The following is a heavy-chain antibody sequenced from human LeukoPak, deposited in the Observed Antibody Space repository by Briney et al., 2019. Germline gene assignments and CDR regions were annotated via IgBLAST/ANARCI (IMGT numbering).Heavy chain of an antibody. CDR1: GFTFNNYA. CDR2: ISSSGSTI. V-gene: IGHV3-48*03. J-gene: IGHJ4*02. Sequence: PGGSLRLSCIASGFTFNNYAMHWVRQAPGKGLEWVSYISSSGSTIDYADSVKGRFTISRDNAKNSLYLQMNSLRVEDTDYCSRLRGYSYGYGDYWGQGTLVTVSS. CDR3: SRLRGYSYGYGDY. D-gene: IGHD5-18*01.